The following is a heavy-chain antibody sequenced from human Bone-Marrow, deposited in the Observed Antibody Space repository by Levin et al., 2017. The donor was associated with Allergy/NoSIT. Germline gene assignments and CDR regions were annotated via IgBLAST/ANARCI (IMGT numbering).Heavy chain of an antibody. CDR1: GFSLSDYY. V-gene: IGHV3-11*01. J-gene: IGHJ4*02. Sequence: PGGSLRLSCAASGFSLSDYYMNWIRQAPGKGLEWVSYIRNRDGATYYADSVKGRFTISRDIAKNSLYLQMNSLRVEDTAVYYCARDALTSNSLDYWGQGTLVTVSS. CDR3: ARDALTSNSLDY. D-gene: IGHD4-23*01. CDR2: IRNRDGAT.